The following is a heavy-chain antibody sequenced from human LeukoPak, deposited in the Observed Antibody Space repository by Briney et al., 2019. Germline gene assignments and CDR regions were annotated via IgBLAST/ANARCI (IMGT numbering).Heavy chain of an antibody. D-gene: IGHD3-22*01. J-gene: IGHJ3*02. CDR3: TRQGRYYDSSGYYGLDAFDI. CDR2: IRSKANSYAT. Sequence: GGSLRLSCAASGFTFSGSAMHRVRQASGKGLEWVGRIRSKANSYATAYAASVKGRFTISRDDSKNTAYLQMNSLKTEDTAVYYCTRQGRYYDSSGYYGLDAFDIWGQGTMVTVSS. V-gene: IGHV3-73*01. CDR1: GFTFSGSA.